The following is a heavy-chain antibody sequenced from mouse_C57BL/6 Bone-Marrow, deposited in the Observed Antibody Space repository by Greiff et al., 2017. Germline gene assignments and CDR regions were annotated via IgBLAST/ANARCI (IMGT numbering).Heavy chain of an antibody. D-gene: IGHD1-1*01. Sequence: QVQLQQSGPGLVAPSQSLSITCTVSGFSLTSYGVDWVRQPPGKGLEWLGVIWGGGSTNYNSALMSRLSISKDNSKSQVFLKMNSLQTDDTAMYYCAKHPLITTVVAPYYFDDWGKGTTLTVSS. CDR3: AKHPLITTVVAPYYFDD. CDR2: IWGGGST. J-gene: IGHJ2*01. V-gene: IGHV2-9*01. CDR1: GFSLTSYG.